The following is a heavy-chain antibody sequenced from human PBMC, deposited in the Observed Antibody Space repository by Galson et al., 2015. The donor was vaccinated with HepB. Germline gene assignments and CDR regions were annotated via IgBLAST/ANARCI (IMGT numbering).Heavy chain of an antibody. CDR1: GFTFSDAW. V-gene: IGHV3-15*01. J-gene: IGHJ4*02. CDR3: TTDKRYYYDSSGYYYVDYFDY. Sequence: SLRLSCAASGFTFSDAWMSWVRQAPGKGLEWVGRIKSKTDGGTTDYAAPVKGRFTISRDDSKNTLYLQMNSLKTEDTAVYYCTTDKRYYYDSSGYYYVDYFDYWGQGTLVTVSS. CDR2: IKSKTDGGTT. D-gene: IGHD3-22*01.